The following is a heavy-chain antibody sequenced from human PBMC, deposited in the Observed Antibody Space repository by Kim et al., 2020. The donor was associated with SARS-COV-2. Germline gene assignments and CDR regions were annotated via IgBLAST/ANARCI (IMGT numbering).Heavy chain of an antibody. D-gene: IGHD3-10*01. CDR3: ARDHNYYYGYYCDY. J-gene: IGHJ4*02. V-gene: IGHV3-30*07. Sequence: DAVKGRLTIPRDNSKNTLDVQMNSLRAEDTAVYYCARDHNYYYGYYCDYWGQGTLVTVSS.